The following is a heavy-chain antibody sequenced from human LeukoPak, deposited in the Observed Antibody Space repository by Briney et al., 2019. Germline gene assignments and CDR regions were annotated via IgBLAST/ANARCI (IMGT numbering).Heavy chain of an antibody. J-gene: IGHJ6*03. Sequence: SETLSLTCTVSGGSISSSSYQWGWLRQPPGMGLEWIGNTYFGGNTYYSPSLRYRVPVSVDTSRNQFSLQLTSVTAADTAVYYCARLRRTTVTTYHYHHYMDVWGKGTTVTVSS. CDR1: GGSISSSSYQ. CDR3: ARLRRTTVTTYHYHHYMDV. V-gene: IGHV4-39*01. CDR2: TYFGGNT. D-gene: IGHD4-11*01.